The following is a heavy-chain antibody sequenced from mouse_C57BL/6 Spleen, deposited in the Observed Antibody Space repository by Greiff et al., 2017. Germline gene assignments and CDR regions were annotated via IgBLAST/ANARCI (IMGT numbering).Heavy chain of an antibody. V-gene: IGHV1-82*01. Sequence: VQPQQSGPALVKPGASVKISCKVSCYAFSSSWMHWVKQRPGKGLEWIGRIYPGDGDTIYNGMFKGKATLTADKSSSTAYMQLSSLTSVHSAVYCCARSVAGTVPLFTYWGQGTTLAGSS. D-gene: IGHD4-1*01. CDR2: IYPGDGDT. CDR3: ARSVAGTVPLFTY. CDR1: CYAFSSSW. J-gene: IGHJ2*01.